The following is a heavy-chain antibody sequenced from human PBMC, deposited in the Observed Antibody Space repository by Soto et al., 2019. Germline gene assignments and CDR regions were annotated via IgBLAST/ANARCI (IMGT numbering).Heavy chain of an antibody. D-gene: IGHD5-18*01. J-gene: IGHJ4*02. V-gene: IGHV4-59*01. CDR1: GASISSYY. CDR2: IYYSGRT. Sequence: ETLSLTCTVSGASISSYYWSWIRQPPGKGLEWIGYIYYSGRTNYNPSLKSRVTILVDTSKNQFSLKLSSVTAADTAVYYCVRNVDTTRAYYFDYWGQGSLVTVSS. CDR3: VRNVDTTRAYYFDY.